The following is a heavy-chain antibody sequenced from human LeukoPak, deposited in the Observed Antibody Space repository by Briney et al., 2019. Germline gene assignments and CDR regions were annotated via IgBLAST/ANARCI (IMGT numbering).Heavy chain of an antibody. D-gene: IGHD5-24*01. CDR3: ARHSIRTSYWYFDL. V-gene: IGHV4-39*01. J-gene: IGHJ2*01. CDR1: GGSISSSSYY. Sequence: PSETLSLTCTVSGGSISSSSYYWGWIRQPPGKGLEWIGSIYYSGSTYYNPSLKSRVTISVDTSKTQFSLKLSSVTAADTAVYYCARHSIRTSYWYFDLWGRGTLVTVSS. CDR2: IYYSGST.